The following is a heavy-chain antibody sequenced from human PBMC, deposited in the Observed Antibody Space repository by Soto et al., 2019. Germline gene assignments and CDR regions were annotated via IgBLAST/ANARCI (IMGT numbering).Heavy chain of an antibody. V-gene: IGHV3-11*05. CDR3: ARDFRRCSSTSCYAHYGMDV. Sequence: QVQLVESGGGLVKPGGSLRLSCAASGFTFSDYYMSWIRQAPGKGLKWVSYISSSSSYTNYADSVKGRFTISRDNAKNSLYLQMNSLRAEDTAVYYCARDFRRCSSTSCYAHYGMDVWGQGTTVTVSS. D-gene: IGHD2-2*01. CDR1: GFTFSDYY. J-gene: IGHJ6*02. CDR2: ISSSSSYT.